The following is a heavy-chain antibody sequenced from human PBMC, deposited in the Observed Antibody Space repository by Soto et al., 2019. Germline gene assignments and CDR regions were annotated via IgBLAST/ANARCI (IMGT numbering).Heavy chain of an antibody. V-gene: IGHV4-59*06. D-gene: IGHD4-17*01. CDR2: IYYSGTT. CDR1: RDTISDSY. CDR3: AKENYGGNPFDY. J-gene: IGHJ4*02. Sequence: SATLSLTCTVSRDTISDSYWSWIRQHPGKGLEWIGCIYYSGTTHYNPSLQSRVTISVDTSKNHFSLSLSSVTAADTAVYYCAKENYGGNPFDYWGQGTLVTVSS.